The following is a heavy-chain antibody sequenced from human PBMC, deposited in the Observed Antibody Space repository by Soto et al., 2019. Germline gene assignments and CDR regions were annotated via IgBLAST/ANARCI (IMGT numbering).Heavy chain of an antibody. CDR3: ASPDPLLTTVTTVWSYFDY. V-gene: IGHV3-30-3*01. D-gene: IGHD4-17*01. Sequence: GGSLRLSCAASGFTFSSYAMHWVRQAPGKGLEWVAVISYDGSNKYYADSVKGRFTISRDNSKNTLYLQMNSLRAEDTAVYYCASPDPLLTTVTTVWSYFDYWGQGTLVTVSS. CDR2: ISYDGSNK. J-gene: IGHJ4*02. CDR1: GFTFSSYA.